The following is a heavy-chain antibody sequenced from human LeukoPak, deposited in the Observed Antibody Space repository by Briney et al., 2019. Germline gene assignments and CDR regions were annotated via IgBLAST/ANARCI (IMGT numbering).Heavy chain of an antibody. J-gene: IGHJ4*02. CDR3: ARLSPPYCGSDCQYTFDS. CDR2: INYSGST. D-gene: IGHD2-21*02. V-gene: IGHV4-39*01. CDR1: GDSVSSTTYY. Sequence: KPSETLSLTCTVSGDSVSSTTYYWSWIRQPPGKGLEWVASINYSGSTYYNPSLKSRVTISVDTSENQFSLKLSSVTAADTAVYYCARLSPPYCGSDCQYTFDSWGQGTLVTVSS.